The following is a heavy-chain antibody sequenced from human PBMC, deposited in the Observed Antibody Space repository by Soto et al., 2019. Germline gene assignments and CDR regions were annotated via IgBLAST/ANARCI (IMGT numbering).Heavy chain of an antibody. J-gene: IGHJ4*02. CDR3: ARRVGILDY. Sequence: PSETLSLTCAVYGGSFSGYYWSWIRQPPGKGLEWIGEINHSGSTNYNPSLKSRVTISVDTSKNQFSLKLSSVTAADTAVYYCARRVGILDYWGQGTLVTVSS. CDR2: INHSGST. V-gene: IGHV4-34*01. CDR1: GGSFSGYY.